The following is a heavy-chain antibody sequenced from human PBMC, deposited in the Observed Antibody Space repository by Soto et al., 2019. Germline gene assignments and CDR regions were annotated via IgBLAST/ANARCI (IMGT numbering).Heavy chain of an antibody. CDR2: ISYDGSNK. CDR1: GFTFSSYA. D-gene: IGHD4-17*01. V-gene: IGHV3-30-3*01. Sequence: QVQLVESGGGVVQPGRSLRLSCAASGFTFSSYAMHWVRQAPGKGLEWVAVISYDGSNKYYADSVKGRFTISRDNSKNTLYLQMNSLRAEDTAVYYCARGQISLTTVVGLGYWGQGTLVTVSS. J-gene: IGHJ4*02. CDR3: ARGQISLTTVVGLGY.